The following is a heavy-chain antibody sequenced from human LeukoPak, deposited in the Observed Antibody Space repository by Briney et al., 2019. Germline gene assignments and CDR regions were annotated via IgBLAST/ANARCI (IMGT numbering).Heavy chain of an antibody. J-gene: IGHJ6*02. Sequence: PSQTLSLTCTVSGGSISSGGYYWSWIRQHPGKGLEWIGYIYYSGSTYYNPSLKSRVTISVDTSKNQFSLKLSSVTAADTAVYYCARDLRRVAPYGMDVWGQGTTVTVSS. D-gene: IGHD2-15*01. CDR1: GGSISSGGYY. CDR2: IYYSGST. V-gene: IGHV4-31*03. CDR3: ARDLRRVAPYGMDV.